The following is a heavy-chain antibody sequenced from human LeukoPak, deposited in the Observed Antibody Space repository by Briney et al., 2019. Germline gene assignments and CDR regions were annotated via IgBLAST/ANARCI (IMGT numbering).Heavy chain of an antibody. V-gene: IGHV1-8*01. J-gene: IGHJ6*03. CDR1: VYTFTIYD. D-gene: IGHD6-6*01. Sequence: ASVTVSFTASVYTFTIYDINWVRQATGQGEEWMGWMNPNSGNTGYTQKFQGRGTINRNTSITTAYMELSSLRSGDAAVYYCARALYSSSIRFYYYMDVWGKGTTVTVSS. CDR2: MNPNSGNT. CDR3: ARALYSSSIRFYYYMDV.